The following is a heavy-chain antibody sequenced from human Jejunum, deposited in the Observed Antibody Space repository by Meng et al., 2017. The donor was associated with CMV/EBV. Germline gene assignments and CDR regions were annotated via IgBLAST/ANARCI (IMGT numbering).Heavy chain of an antibody. CDR3: GRAPGTGSLIDS. CDR1: CGSIISGDYF. CDR2: IYYSGNA. Sequence: SCGSIISGDYFWSWIRQPPGEGLEWIGYIYYSGNAYYNPSLKSRVSISVDTSRDQFSLRLSSVTAADTAVYFCGRAPGTGSLIDSWGQGTLVTVSS. D-gene: IGHD1-1*01. J-gene: IGHJ4*02. V-gene: IGHV4-30-4*08.